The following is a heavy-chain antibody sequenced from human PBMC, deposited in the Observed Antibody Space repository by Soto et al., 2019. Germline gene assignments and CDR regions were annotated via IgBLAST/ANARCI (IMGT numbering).Heavy chain of an antibody. Sequence: QVQLVQSGAEVKKPGSSVKVSCKAAGGTFSSYAISWVRQAPGQGLEWMGGIIPIFGTANYAQTFQGRVTITADESTSTAYMELSSLRSEETAVYYSALTNWNDYGMDVWGQGTTVAVAS. J-gene: IGHJ6*02. CDR1: GGTFSSYA. V-gene: IGHV1-69*01. CDR2: IIPIFGTA. D-gene: IGHD1-1*01. CDR3: ALTNWNDYGMDV.